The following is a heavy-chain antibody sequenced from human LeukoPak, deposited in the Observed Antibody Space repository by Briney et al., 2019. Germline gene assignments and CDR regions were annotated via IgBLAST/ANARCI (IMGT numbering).Heavy chain of an antibody. CDR1: GFTFSGYS. D-gene: IGHD5-24*01. CDR3: ARGARDGYNLDS. V-gene: IGHV3-21*01. Sequence: GGSLRLSCAASGFTFSGYSMNWVHQAPGKGLEWVSSIGSRSAYIYYADSVKGRFTISRDDAKNSLYLQMNSLRAEDTAVYYCARGARDGYNLDSWGQGALVTVSS. J-gene: IGHJ4*02. CDR2: IGSRSAYI.